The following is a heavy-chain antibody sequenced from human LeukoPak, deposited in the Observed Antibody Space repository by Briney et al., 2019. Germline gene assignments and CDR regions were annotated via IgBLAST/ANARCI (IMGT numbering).Heavy chain of an antibody. CDR2: IYYSGST. CDR3: ARGFAGFDP. V-gene: IGHV4-39*07. J-gene: IGHJ5*02. Sequence: KASETLSLTCTVSGGSISSSSYYWGWIRQPPGKGLEWIGSIYYSGSTYYNPSLKSRVTISVDTSKNQFSLKLSSVTAADTAVYYCARGFAGFDPWGQGTLVTVSS. CDR1: GGSISSSSYY.